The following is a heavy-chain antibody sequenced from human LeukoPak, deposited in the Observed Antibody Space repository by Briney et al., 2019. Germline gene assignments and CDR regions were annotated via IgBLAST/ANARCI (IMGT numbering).Heavy chain of an antibody. Sequence: SETLSLTCAVYGGSFRGYYWSWIRQPPGKGLEWIGSFYYSGSTYYNPSLKSRVTISVDTSKNQFSLKLSSVTAADTAVYYCARVFRSIQLWDYYYYVDVWGKGTTVTVSS. D-gene: IGHD5-18*01. V-gene: IGHV4-34*01. CDR3: ARVFRSIQLWDYYYYVDV. CDR2: FYYSGST. J-gene: IGHJ6*03. CDR1: GGSFRGYY.